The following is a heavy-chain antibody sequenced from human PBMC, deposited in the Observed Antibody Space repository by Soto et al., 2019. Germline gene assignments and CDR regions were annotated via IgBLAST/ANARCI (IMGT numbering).Heavy chain of an antibody. V-gene: IGHV4-59*01. CDR1: GGSISSYY. Sequence: PSETLSLTCTVSGGSISSYYWSWIRQPPGKGLEWIGYIYYSGSTNYNPSLKSRVTISVDTSKNQFSLKLSSVTAADTAVYYCAGGPLWSGESHWGQGTVVNVPS. CDR3: AGGPLWSGESH. CDR2: IYYSGST. D-gene: IGHD3-10*01. J-gene: IGHJ4*02.